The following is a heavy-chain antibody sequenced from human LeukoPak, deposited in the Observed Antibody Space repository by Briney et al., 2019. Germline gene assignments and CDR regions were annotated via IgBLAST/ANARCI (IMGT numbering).Heavy chain of an antibody. J-gene: IGHJ4*02. Sequence: GGSLRLSCAASGFTFSSYAVSWVRQAPGKGLEWVSGISGSGGSTYYADSVKGRFTISRDNSKNTLYLQMNSLRADDTAVYYYAKMPVNGAYFDYWGQGTLVTVSS. CDR2: ISGSGGST. CDR3: AKMPVNGAYFDY. CDR1: GFTFSSYA. V-gene: IGHV3-23*01. D-gene: IGHD4-17*01.